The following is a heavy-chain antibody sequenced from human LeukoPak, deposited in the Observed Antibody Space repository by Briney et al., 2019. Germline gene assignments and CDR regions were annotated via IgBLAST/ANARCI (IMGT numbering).Heavy chain of an antibody. Sequence: GGSLRLSCAASGFTFSSYAMSWVRQAPEKGLEWVSYISTSSSTMYYADSVKGRFTISRDNAKNSLYLQMNSLRGEDTAVYYCARDSLFTSGYYYFFDYWGQGTLVTVSS. V-gene: IGHV3-48*01. J-gene: IGHJ4*02. CDR3: ARDSLFTSGYYYFFDY. CDR2: ISTSSSTM. D-gene: IGHD3-22*01. CDR1: GFTFSSYA.